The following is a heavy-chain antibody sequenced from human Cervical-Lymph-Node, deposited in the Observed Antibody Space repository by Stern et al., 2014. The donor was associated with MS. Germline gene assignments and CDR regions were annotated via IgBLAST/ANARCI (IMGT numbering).Heavy chain of an antibody. J-gene: IGHJ3*02. CDR3: AFDI. CDR2: INGDNGNT. V-gene: IGHV1-3*01. CDR1: GYSFISHA. Sequence: VQLVESGAEVKDPGASVKVSCKASGYSFISHAMHWVRQAPGQTFEWMGWINGDNGNTKYSQKLQGRVTITRDKTTSTAYMELSSLTSEDTAVCSDAFDIWGQGTMVTVSS.